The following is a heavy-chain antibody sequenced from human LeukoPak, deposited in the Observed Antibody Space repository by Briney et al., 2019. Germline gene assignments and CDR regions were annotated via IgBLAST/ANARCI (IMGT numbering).Heavy chain of an antibody. D-gene: IGHD2-2*01. J-gene: IGHJ4*02. CDR3: ASSYCSSTSCYFPFDY. V-gene: IGHV1-2*02. CDR2: INPNSGGT. Sequence: ASVKVSCKASGYTFTGYYMHWVRQAPGQGLEWMGWINPNSGGTNYAQKFQGRVTMTRDTSTSTVYMELSSLRSEDTAVYYCASSYCSSTSCYFPFDYWGQGTLVTVSS. CDR1: GYTFTGYY.